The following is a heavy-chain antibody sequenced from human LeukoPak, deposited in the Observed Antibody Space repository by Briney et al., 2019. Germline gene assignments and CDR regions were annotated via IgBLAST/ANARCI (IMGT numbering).Heavy chain of an antibody. J-gene: IGHJ4*02. Sequence: GGSLRLSCAASGFTFSSYAMNWVRQAPGKGLEWVSYISSSSSTIYYADSVKGRFTISRDNAKNSLYLQMNSLRAEDTAVYYCARGLRYFDWLPSPDYWGQGTLVTVSS. D-gene: IGHD3-9*01. CDR1: GFTFSSYA. V-gene: IGHV3-48*04. CDR2: ISSSSSTI. CDR3: ARGLRYFDWLPSPDY.